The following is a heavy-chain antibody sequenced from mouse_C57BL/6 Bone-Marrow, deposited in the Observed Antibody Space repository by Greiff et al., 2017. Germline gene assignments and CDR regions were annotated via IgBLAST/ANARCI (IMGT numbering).Heavy chain of an antibody. CDR3: ARPLSQRHFDY. Sequence: EVHLVESGGGLVKPGGSLKLSCAASGFTFSDYGMHWVRQAPEQGLEWVAYISSGSSTIYYADTVKGRFTISRDNAKNTLFMQMTSLRCEDAAMYYCARPLSQRHFDYWGQGTTLTVSS. J-gene: IGHJ2*01. CDR2: ISSGSSTI. CDR1: GFTFSDYG. V-gene: IGHV5-17*01. D-gene: IGHD2-12*01.